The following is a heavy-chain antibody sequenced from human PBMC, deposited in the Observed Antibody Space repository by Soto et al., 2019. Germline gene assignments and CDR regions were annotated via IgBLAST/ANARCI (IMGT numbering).Heavy chain of an antibody. CDR1: GFTFSSYG. J-gene: IGHJ4*02. CDR2: ISYDGSNK. V-gene: IGHV3-30*18. D-gene: IGHD3-16*01. CDR3: AKDGLRGHYFDY. Sequence: QVQLVESGGGVVQPGRSLRLSCAASGFTFSSYGMHWVRQAPGKGREWVAVISYDGSNKYYADSVKGRFTISRDNSKNPLYLQMNRLRAEDTAVYYCAKDGLRGHYFDYWGQGTLVTVSS.